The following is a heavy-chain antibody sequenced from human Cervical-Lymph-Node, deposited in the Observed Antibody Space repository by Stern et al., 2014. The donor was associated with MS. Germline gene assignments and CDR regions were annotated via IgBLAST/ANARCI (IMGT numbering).Heavy chain of an antibody. CDR3: ARESSATDAFDI. CDR2: IYHTGRT. V-gene: IGHV4-61*01. J-gene: IGHJ3*02. CDR1: GGSVSGGSYY. D-gene: IGHD6-6*01. Sequence: VQLVESGPGLVMPSETLSLTCTVSGGSVSGGSYYWTWIRQPPGKGLEWIGFIYHTGRTNYSPSLNSRVTISLDTSKNQFSLRLTSVTATDTAVYYCARESSATDAFDIWGQGTVITVSS.